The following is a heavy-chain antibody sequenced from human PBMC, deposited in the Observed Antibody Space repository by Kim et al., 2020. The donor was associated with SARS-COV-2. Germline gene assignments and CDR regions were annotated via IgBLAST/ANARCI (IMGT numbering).Heavy chain of an antibody. D-gene: IGHD3-16*01. CDR3: ARGGMGWTSPDFDY. CDR1: GYTFTDYF. CDR2: INPGSGGT. J-gene: IGHJ4*02. V-gene: IGHV1-2*06. Sequence: ASVKVSCKASGYTFTDYFVHWVRQAPGQGLEWMGRINPGSGGTDYAQNFQGRVTMTRDTSITTAYMHLSRLRSDDTAVYYCARGGMGWTSPDFDYWGQGTLVTVSS.